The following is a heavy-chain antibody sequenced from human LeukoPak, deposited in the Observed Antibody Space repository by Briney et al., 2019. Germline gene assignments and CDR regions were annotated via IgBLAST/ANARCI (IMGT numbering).Heavy chain of an antibody. CDR2: ISAYNGNT. CDR1: GYTFTSYG. V-gene: IGHV1-18*01. D-gene: IGHD3-10*01. Sequence: GASVKVSCKASGYTFTSYGISWVRQAPGQGLEWMGWISAYNGNTNYAQKLQGRVTMTTDTSTSTAYMELRSLRSDDTAVYYCAGTSYGSGSYEDYYYGMDVWGQGTTVTVSS. J-gene: IGHJ6*02. CDR3: AGTSYGSGSYEDYYYGMDV.